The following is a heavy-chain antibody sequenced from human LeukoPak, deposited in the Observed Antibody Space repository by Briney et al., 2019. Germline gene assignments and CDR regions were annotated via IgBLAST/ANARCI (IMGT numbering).Heavy chain of an antibody. CDR1: GGSISSYY. CDR2: IYYSGST. Sequence: PSETLSLTCTVSGGSISSYYWSWIRQPPGKGLEWIGYIYYSGSTNYNPSLKSRVTISVDTSKNQFSLKLSSVTAADTAVYYCARVRRSGLYYFDYWGQGTLVTVSS. V-gene: IGHV4-59*08. CDR3: ARVRRSGLYYFDY. D-gene: IGHD3-22*01. J-gene: IGHJ4*02.